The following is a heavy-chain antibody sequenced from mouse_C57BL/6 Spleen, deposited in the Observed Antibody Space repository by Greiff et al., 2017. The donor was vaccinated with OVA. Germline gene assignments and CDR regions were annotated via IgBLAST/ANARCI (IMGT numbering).Heavy chain of an antibody. J-gene: IGHJ3*01. CDR3: ARIYDGYHGGFAY. Sequence: EVQLQQSGPELVKPGASVKIPCTASGYTFTDYNMDWVQQSHGKSLEWIGDINPNNGCTIYNQKFKGKATLTVDKSSSTAYMELRSLTSEDTAVYYCARIYDGYHGGFAYWGQGTLVTVSA. CDR1: GYTFTDYN. D-gene: IGHD2-3*01. CDR2: INPNNGCT. V-gene: IGHV1-18*01.